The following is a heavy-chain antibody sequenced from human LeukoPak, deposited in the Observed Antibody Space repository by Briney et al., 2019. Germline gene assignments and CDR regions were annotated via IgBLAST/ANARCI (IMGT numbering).Heavy chain of an antibody. CDR1: GFTFDDYA. V-gene: IGHV3-9*01. D-gene: IGHD4-23*01. CDR2: ISWNSGSI. J-gene: IGHJ3*01. Sequence: GGSLRLSCAASGFTFDDYAMHWVRQAPGKGLEWVSGISWNSGSIGYADSVKGRFTISRDNAKNSLYLQMNSLRAEDTALYYCAKDSSYGGNSVALWGWGQGTMDTVSS. CDR3: AKDSSYGGNSVALWG.